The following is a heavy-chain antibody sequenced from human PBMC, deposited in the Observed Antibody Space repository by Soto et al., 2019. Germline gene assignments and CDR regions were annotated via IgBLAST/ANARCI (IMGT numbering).Heavy chain of an antibody. V-gene: IGHV3-53*01. CDR1: GFTVSNNY. D-gene: IGHD3-22*01. CDR3: ARGLKIRHDAFDL. CDR2: IYSDGST. Sequence: LRLSCAPSGFTVSNNYMNWVRQAPGKGLEWVSIIYSDGSTYYADYVKGRFTISRDNSKNTLYLQMDSLRAEDTAVYFCARGLKIRHDAFDLWGPGTMVTVSS. J-gene: IGHJ3*01.